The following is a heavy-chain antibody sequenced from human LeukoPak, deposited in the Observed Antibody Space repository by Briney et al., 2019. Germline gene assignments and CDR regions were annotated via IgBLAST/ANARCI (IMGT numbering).Heavy chain of an antibody. CDR3: ARGPPYGSRSDFFDY. CDR1: GFTFSNNW. D-gene: IGHD3-10*01. CDR2: VKKDASEM. J-gene: IGHJ4*02. V-gene: IGHV3-7*01. Sequence: GGSLGLSCAASGFTFSNNWMTWVRQAPGKGLGWVASVKKDASEMYYVDSVKGRFTISRDNAKNSLYLQMSSLRVGDTAVYYCARGPPYGSRSDFFDYWGQGTLVTVSA.